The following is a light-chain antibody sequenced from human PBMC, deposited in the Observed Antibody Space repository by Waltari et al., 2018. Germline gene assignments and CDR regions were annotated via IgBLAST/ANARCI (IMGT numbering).Light chain of an antibody. CDR1: SGHSSYA. CDR3: QTWGTGSWV. V-gene: IGLV4-69*01. Sequence: QLVLTQSPSASASLGASVKFTCTLSSGHSSYAIAWHQQQPEKGPRYLMKINSDDTHTKGDWIPDRFSGSISGAERYLTISSLQSEDEADYYCQTWGTGSWVFGGGTKLTVL. CDR2: INSDDTH. J-gene: IGLJ3*02.